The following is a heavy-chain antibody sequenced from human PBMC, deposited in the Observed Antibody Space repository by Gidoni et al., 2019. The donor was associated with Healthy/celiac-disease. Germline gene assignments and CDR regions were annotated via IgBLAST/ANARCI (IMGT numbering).Heavy chain of an antibody. Sequence: GSTGTSYYMHWVRQAPGQGLEWMGIINPSGGSTSYAQKFQGRVTMTRYTSTSTVYMELSSLRSEDTAVYYCARDDFWSGYYIHYYYGMDVWGQGTTVTVSS. CDR1: GSTGTSYY. CDR3: ARDDFWSGYYIHYYYGMDV. CDR2: INPSGGST. V-gene: IGHV1-46*01. D-gene: IGHD3-3*01. J-gene: IGHJ6*02.